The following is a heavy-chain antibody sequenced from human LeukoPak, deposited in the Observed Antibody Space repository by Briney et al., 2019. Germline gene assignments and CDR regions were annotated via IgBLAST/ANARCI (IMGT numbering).Heavy chain of an antibody. D-gene: IGHD6-13*01. J-gene: IGHJ6*02. Sequence: GGSLRLSCAASGFTFSGSAMHWVRQASGKGLEWVGRIRSKANSYATAYAASVKGRFTISRDDSKNTAYLQMNSLKTEDTAVYYCTTSAAGKIGYYYGMDVWGQGTTVTVSS. CDR1: GFTFSGSA. CDR3: TTSAAGKIGYYYGMDV. CDR2: IRSKANSYAT. V-gene: IGHV3-73*01.